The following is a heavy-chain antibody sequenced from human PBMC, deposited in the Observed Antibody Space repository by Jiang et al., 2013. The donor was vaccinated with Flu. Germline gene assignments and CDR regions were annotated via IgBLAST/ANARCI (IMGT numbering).Heavy chain of an antibody. Sequence: SETLSLTCTVSGGSISSYYWSWIRQPPGKGLEWIGYIYYSGSTNYNPSLKSRVTISVDTSKNQFSLKLSSVTAADTAVYYCARVLRAKGGYSGYDLLSLVYYGMDVWGQGTTVTVSS. D-gene: IGHD5-12*01. V-gene: IGHV4-59*01. J-gene: IGHJ6*02. CDR3: ARVLRAKGGYSGYDLLSLVYYGMDV. CDR2: IYYSGST. CDR1: GGSISSYY.